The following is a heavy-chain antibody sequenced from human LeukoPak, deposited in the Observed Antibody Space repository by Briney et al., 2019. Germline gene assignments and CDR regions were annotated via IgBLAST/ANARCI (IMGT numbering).Heavy chain of an antibody. V-gene: IGHV3-48*01. CDR3: ARAGCGWVLTPCDAFDI. J-gene: IGHJ3*02. Sequence: RAGGSLRLSCAASGFSFSSYSMNWVRQAPGKGLEWVSYISWSSSTIHYADSVKGRFTISRDNAKNSLYLQMNSLRAEDTAVYYCARAGCGWVLTPCDAFDIWGQGTMVTVSS. CDR2: ISWSSSTI. D-gene: IGHD2-15*01. CDR1: GFSFSSYS.